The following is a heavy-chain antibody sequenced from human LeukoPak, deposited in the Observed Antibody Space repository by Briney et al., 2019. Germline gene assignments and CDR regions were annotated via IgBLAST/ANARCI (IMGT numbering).Heavy chain of an antibody. Sequence: GGSLRLSCAASGITFSGSGMSWVRQAPGKGLEWVSGIIGGAGSTYYADSVKGRFTISGDNSKNTLFLQMNSLRAEDTAVYYCAKGAPVDYWGQGTLVTVSS. CDR2: IIGGAGST. CDR3: AKGAPVDY. J-gene: IGHJ4*02. V-gene: IGHV3-23*01. CDR1: GITFSGSG.